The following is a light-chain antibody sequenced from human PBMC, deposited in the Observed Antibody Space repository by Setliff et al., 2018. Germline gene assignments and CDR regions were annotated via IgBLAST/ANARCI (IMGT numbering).Light chain of an antibody. CDR1: SRDVGSYDF. Sequence: QSVLTQPASVSGSPGQSITISCIGSSRDVGSYDFVSWYQQHPGKAPKLIIYDVTGRPSGVSDRFSGSESGNTASLTISGLQAEDEADYYCSSYTNSNTYVFGTGTKVTVL. J-gene: IGLJ1*01. CDR3: SSYTNSNTYV. V-gene: IGLV2-14*03. CDR2: DVT.